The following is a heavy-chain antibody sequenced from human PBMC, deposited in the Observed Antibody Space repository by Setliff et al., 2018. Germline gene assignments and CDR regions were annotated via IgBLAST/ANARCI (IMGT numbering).Heavy chain of an antibody. CDR2: IWFDGSNE. CDR1: GFTFSTFA. Sequence: GGSLRLSCEATGFTFSTFAIHWVRQAPGKGLEWLALIWFDGSNEYYEDSVKGRFTISRDNSKNMAYLEMNRLRAEDTAVYYCARGHTSMAPWGQGTLVTVSS. CDR3: ARGHTSMAP. D-gene: IGHD5-18*01. J-gene: IGHJ5*02. V-gene: IGHV3-33*01.